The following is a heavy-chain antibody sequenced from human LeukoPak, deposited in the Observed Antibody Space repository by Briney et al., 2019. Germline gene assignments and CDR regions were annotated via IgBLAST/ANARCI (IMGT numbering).Heavy chain of an antibody. D-gene: IGHD1-14*01. CDR2: ISSSGGNT. CDR3: ARERNGAFDI. V-gene: IGHV3-64*01. CDR1: GFTFSSFA. Sequence: PGGSLRLSCAASGFTFSSFAMHWVRPAPGKGVEYVSVISSSGGNTFYANSVKGRFTISRDNSKNTLFLQMGSLRNEDMAVYYCARERNGAFDIWGQGTMVTVSS. J-gene: IGHJ3*02.